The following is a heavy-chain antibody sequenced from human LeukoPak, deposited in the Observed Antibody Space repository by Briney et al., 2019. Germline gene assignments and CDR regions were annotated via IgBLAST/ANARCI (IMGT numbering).Heavy chain of an antibody. CDR1: GFTFSSYS. D-gene: IGHD3-10*01. CDR3: ARDLRYYYGSGSYPFGY. V-gene: IGHV3-21*01. J-gene: IGHJ4*02. Sequence: GSLRLSCAASGFTFSSYSMNWVRQAPGKGLEWVSSISSSSSYIYYADSVKGRFTISRDNAKNSLYLQMNRLRAEDTAVYYCARDLRYYYGSGSYPFGYWGRGTLVTVSS. CDR2: ISSSSSYI.